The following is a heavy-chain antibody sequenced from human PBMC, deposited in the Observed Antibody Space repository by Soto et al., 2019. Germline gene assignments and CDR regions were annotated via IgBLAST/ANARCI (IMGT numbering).Heavy chain of an antibody. CDR1: GGSISSSSYY. Sequence: QLQLQESGPGLVKPSETLSLTCTVSGGSISSSSYYWGWIRQPPGKGLEWIGSIYYRGSTYYNPYLTSRVTITVDTSKIQFSLKLSSVTAADTAVYYCASPKIAFYNWFDPWGQGTRVTVSS. CDR2: IYYRGST. V-gene: IGHV4-39*01. CDR3: ASPKIAFYNWFDP. J-gene: IGHJ5*02. D-gene: IGHD3-3*02.